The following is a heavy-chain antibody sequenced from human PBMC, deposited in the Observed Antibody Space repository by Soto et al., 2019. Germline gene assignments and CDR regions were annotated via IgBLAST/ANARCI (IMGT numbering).Heavy chain of an antibody. V-gene: IGHV3-15*01. D-gene: IGHD1-1*01. CDR2: IKGKTEGGTI. CDR3: TTDPHSTGTKY. Sequence: PGGSLRLSCAASRFTFSDAWMSWVRQAPGAGLEWVGLIKGKTEGGTIDYAAPVKARFTISRDASKNTLYLQMNSLKTEDTAVYYCTTDPHSTGTKYWGQGTLVTVSS. CDR1: RFTFSDAW. J-gene: IGHJ4*02.